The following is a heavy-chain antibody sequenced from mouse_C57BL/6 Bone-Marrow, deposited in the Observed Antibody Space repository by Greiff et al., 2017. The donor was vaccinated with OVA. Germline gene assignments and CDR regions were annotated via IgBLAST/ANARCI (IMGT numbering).Heavy chain of an antibody. V-gene: IGHV2-2*01. J-gene: IGHJ4*01. CDR3: ASHGSFYAMDY. CDR1: GFSLTSYG. D-gene: IGHD2-2*01. CDR2: IWSGGST. Sequence: QVQLKQSGPGLVQPSQSLSITCTVSGFSLTSYGVHWVRQSPGKGLEWLGVIWSGGSTDYNAAFISRLSISKDNSKSQVFFKMNSLQADDTAIYYCASHGSFYAMDYWGQGTSVTVSS.